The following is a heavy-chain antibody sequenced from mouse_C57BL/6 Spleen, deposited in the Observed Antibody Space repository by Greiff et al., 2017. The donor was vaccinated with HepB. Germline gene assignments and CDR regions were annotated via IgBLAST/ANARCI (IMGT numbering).Heavy chain of an antibody. CDR1: GYSFTGYF. CDR3: ARNYGFDY. Sequence: EVKVEESGPELVKPGDSVKISCKASGYSFTGYFMNWVMQSHGKSLEWIGRINPYNGDTFYNQKFKGKATLTVDKSSSTAHMELRSLTSEDSAVYYCARNYGFDYWGQGTTLTVSS. CDR2: INPYNGDT. V-gene: IGHV1-20*01. D-gene: IGHD1-1*01. J-gene: IGHJ2*01.